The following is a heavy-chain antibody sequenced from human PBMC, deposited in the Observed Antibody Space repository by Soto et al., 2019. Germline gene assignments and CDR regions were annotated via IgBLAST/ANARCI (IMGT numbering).Heavy chain of an antibody. CDR2: ISPWKGNT. CDR1: GYNFMPYG. CDR3: ARDLDPSGSYYTDY. J-gene: IGHJ4*02. V-gene: IGHV1-18*04. Sequence: ASVNVSCKASGYNFMPYGVNWVRQAPGQGLEWMGWISPWKGNTNYAQSFQGRVTMTTDTSTSTAYMELRSLTSDDTAVYYCARDLDPSGSYYTDYWGPGTLVTVSS. D-gene: IGHD3-10*01.